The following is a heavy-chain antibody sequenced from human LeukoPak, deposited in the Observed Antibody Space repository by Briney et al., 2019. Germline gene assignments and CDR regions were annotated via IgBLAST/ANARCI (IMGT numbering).Heavy chain of an antibody. D-gene: IGHD4-23*01. V-gene: IGHV1-2*02. CDR2: INPNSGGT. CDR3: ARHDYGGNPDAFDI. Sequence: ASVKVSCKASGYTFTGYYMHWVRQAPGQGLEWMGWINPNSGGTNYAQKFQGRVTMTRDTSISTAYMELSRLRSDDTAVYYCARHDYGGNPDAFDIWGQGTMVTVSS. J-gene: IGHJ3*02. CDR1: GYTFTGYY.